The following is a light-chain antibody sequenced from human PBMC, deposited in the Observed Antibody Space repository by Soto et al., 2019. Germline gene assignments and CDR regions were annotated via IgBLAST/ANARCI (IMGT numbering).Light chain of an antibody. CDR3: QQYYGTPYT. CDR2: WAS. CDR1: RTLFYSANNKNY. V-gene: IGKV4-1*01. Sequence: IVMTQSPDSLAVSLGERATIHCKSSRTLFYSANNKNYLAWYQHKAGQPPKLALYWASTRESGVSDRFNGSGSATHFTLTINNLQPEDAAVYYCQQYYGTPYTFGQGTKLEI. J-gene: IGKJ2*01.